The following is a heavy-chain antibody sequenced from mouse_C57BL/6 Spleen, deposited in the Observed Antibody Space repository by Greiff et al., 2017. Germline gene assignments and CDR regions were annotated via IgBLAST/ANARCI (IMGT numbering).Heavy chain of an antibody. D-gene: IGHD3-2*02. V-gene: IGHV1-50*01. CDR1: GYTFTSYW. Sequence: QVQLLQPGAELVKPGASVKLSCTASGYTFTSYWMQWVKQRPGQGLEWIGEIDPSDSYTNYNQKFKGKATLTVDTSSSTSYMQLSSLTSEDSAVYYEAREEQLRATGRAMDYWGQGTSVTVSS. CDR2: IDPSDSYT. J-gene: IGHJ4*01. CDR3: AREEQLRATGRAMDY.